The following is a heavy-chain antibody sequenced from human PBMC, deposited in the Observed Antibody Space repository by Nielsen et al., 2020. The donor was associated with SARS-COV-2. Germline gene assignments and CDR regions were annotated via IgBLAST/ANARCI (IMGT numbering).Heavy chain of an antibody. Sequence: ASVKVSCKASGYTFTSYGISWVRQAPGQGLEWMGWISAYNGNTNYAQKFQGRVTITADKSTSTAYMELSSLRSEDTAVYYCARANCSGGSCYSGGWFDPWGQGTLVTVSS. CDR3: ARANCSGGSCYSGGWFDP. CDR2: ISAYNGNT. V-gene: IGHV1-18*01. CDR1: GYTFTSYG. J-gene: IGHJ5*02. D-gene: IGHD2-15*01.